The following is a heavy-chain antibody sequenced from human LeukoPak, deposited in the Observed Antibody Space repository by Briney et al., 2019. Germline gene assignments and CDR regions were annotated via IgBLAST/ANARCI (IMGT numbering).Heavy chain of an antibody. D-gene: IGHD1-26*01. J-gene: IGHJ4*02. CDR3: ARDTTELERRLDY. Sequence: ASVKVSCKASGYTFTSYYMHWVRQAPGQGLEWMGIINPSGGSTSYGQKFQGRVTMNRDTSTSTVYMELSSLRPEDPAVYYCARDTTELERRLDYWGQGTVVTVSS. V-gene: IGHV1-46*01. CDR2: INPSGGST. CDR1: GYTFTSYY.